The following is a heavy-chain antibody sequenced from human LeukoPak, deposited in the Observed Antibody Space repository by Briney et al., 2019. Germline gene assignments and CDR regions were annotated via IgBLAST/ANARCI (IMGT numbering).Heavy chain of an antibody. D-gene: IGHD3-9*01. CDR3: AKASPYYDVLPGYYYYFDY. Sequence: GGSLRLSCAASGFTFTSNAMSWVRQAPGKGLEWVSAISGSADSAYYADSVKGRFTISRDNSRNMVYLQMNSLRAEDTAVYYCAKASPYYDVLPGYYYYFDYWGQGTLVTVSS. CDR2: ISGSADSA. J-gene: IGHJ4*02. CDR1: GFTFTSNA. V-gene: IGHV3-23*01.